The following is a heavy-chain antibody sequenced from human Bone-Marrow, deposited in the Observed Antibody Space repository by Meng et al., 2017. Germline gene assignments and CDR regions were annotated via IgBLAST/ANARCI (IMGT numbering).Heavy chain of an antibody. V-gene: IGHV4-31*03. D-gene: IGHD3-10*01. Sequence: TLSLTCTVSGGSISSGGYYWSWIRQHPGKGLEWIGYIYYSGSTYYNPSLKSRVTISVDTSKNQFSLKLSSVTAADTAVYYCARGSTMVRAIYYYYYGMDVWGQGTTVTVSS. CDR1: GGSISSGGYY. CDR2: IYYSGST. CDR3: ARGSTMVRAIYYYYYGMDV. J-gene: IGHJ6*02.